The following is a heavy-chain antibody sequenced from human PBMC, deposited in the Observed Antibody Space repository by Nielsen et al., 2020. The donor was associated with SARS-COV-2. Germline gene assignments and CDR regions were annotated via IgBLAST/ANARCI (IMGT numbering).Heavy chain of an antibody. J-gene: IGHJ6*03. CDR3: ARDPNSYGRDDYYYYMDV. D-gene: IGHD5-18*01. V-gene: IGHV3-13*01. Sequence: GESLKISCAASGFTFSSYDMHWVRQATGKGLEWVSAIGTAGDTYYPGSVKGRFTISRENAKNSLYLQMNSLRAGDTAVYYCARDPNSYGRDDYYYYMDVWGKGTTVTVSS. CDR1: GFTFSSYD. CDR2: IGTAGDT.